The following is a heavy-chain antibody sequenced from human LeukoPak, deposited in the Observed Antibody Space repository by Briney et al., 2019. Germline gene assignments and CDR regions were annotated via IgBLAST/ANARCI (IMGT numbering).Heavy chain of an antibody. Sequence: GGSLRLSCAASGFTFSSYWMSWVRQAPGKGLEWVANIKEDGSESYSVDSVRGRFTISRDNAKNSLYLQMNSLRAEDTAVYYCARDLSESYDFWSELPWGQGTLVTVSS. CDR3: ARDLSESYDFWSELP. CDR1: GFTFSSYW. D-gene: IGHD3-3*01. CDR2: IKEDGSES. J-gene: IGHJ5*02. V-gene: IGHV3-7*01.